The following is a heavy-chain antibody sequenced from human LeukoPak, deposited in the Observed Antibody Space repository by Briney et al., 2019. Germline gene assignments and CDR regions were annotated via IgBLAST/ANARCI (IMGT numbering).Heavy chain of an antibody. Sequence: ASVKVSCKVSGYTLTELSMHWVRQAPGKGLEWMGGFDPEDGETIYAQKFQGRVTMTEDTSTDTAYMELSSLRSEDTAVYYCATDRYCSGGSCYSGGDRYNWFDPWGQGTLMTVSS. CDR3: ATDRYCSGGSCYSGGDRYNWFDP. CDR1: GYTLTELS. V-gene: IGHV1-24*01. D-gene: IGHD2-15*01. J-gene: IGHJ5*02. CDR2: FDPEDGET.